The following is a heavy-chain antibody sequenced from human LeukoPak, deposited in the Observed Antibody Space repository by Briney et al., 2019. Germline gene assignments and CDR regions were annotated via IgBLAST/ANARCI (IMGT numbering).Heavy chain of an antibody. D-gene: IGHD3-22*01. CDR3: AKGPWYYYDSSGYLGY. J-gene: IGHJ4*02. V-gene: IGHV3-9*01. Sequence: PGGSLRLSCAASGFTFDDYAMHWVRQAPGKGLEWVSGISWNSGSIGYADSVKGRFTISRDNAKNSLYLQINSLRAEDTALYYCAKGPWYYYDSSGYLGYWGQGTLVTVSS. CDR2: ISWNSGSI. CDR1: GFTFDDYA.